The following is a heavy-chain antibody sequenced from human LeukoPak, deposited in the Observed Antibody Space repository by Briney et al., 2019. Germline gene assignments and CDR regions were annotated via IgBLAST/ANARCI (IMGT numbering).Heavy chain of an antibody. CDR1: GFTFSHYC. D-gene: IGHD2-2*01. J-gene: IGHJ4*02. CDR2: ISTTSSTV. CDR3: ARDFGCSSISCSALVADY. V-gene: IGHV3-48*01. Sequence: GGSLRLSCAASGFTFSHYCMNWVRQAPGKGLEWISYISTTSSTVYYADSVKGRFTISRDNAKNSLHLQMNSLRAEDTAVYYCARDFGCSSISCSALVADYWGQGTLVTVSS.